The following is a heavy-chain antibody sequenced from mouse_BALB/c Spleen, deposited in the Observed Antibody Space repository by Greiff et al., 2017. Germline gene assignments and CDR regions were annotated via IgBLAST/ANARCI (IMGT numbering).Heavy chain of an antibody. CDR2: ISYDGSN. CDR3: ARTATNYFDY. V-gene: IGHV3-6*02. J-gene: IGHJ2*01. CDR1: GYSITSGYY. Sequence: EESGPGLVKPSQSLSLTCSVTGYSITSGYYWNWIRQFPGNKLEWMGYISYDGSNNYNPSLKNRISITRDTSKNQFFLKLNSVTTEDTATYYCARTATNYFDYWGQGTTLTVSS. D-gene: IGHD1-2*01.